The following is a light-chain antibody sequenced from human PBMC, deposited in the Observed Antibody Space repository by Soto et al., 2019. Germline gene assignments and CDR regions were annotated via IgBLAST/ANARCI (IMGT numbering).Light chain of an antibody. CDR1: QGIYNF. Sequence: DIQMTPSPSSLSASVGDTVTITCRASQGIYNFLAWFQQKPGKAPKSLIYDASTLQGGVPSKFSGSGSETDFTLTISSLQPEDFATYYCQQYHSYPVTFGGGTKVEIK. CDR2: DAS. V-gene: IGKV1-16*02. J-gene: IGKJ4*01. CDR3: QQYHSYPVT.